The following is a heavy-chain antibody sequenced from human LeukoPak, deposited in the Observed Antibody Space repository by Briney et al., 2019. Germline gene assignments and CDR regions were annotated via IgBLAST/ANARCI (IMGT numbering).Heavy chain of an antibody. V-gene: IGHV1-2*02. CDR1: GYTFSGYY. CDR2: INPNSGGT. CDR3: AKGGIEMATITLWY. Sequence: ASVKVSCKASGYTFSGYYMHWVRQAPGQGREWMGWINPNSGGTNYAQKFQGRVTMTRDTSISTAYMELSRLRSDDTAVYYCAKGGIEMATITLWYWGQGTLVTVSS. D-gene: IGHD5-24*01. J-gene: IGHJ4*02.